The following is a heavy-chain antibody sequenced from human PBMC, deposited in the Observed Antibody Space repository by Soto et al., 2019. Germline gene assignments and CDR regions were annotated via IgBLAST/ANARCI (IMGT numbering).Heavy chain of an antibody. J-gene: IGHJ4*02. V-gene: IGHV4-30-2*01. CDR1: GGSINNGGYS. CDR2: IFHSGST. CDR3: ARGTAQPYYFDS. Sequence: PSETLSLTCAVSGGSINNGGYSWSWIRQPPGKGLEWIGNIFHSGSTYYNPSLKSRVTMSVDTSKNQFSLDLSSVTAADTAVYYCARGTAQPYYFDSWGQGTLVTVS.